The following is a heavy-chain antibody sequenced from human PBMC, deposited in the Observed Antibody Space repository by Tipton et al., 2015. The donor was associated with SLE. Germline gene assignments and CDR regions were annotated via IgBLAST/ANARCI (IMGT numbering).Heavy chain of an antibody. CDR2: IFYSGDT. CDR3: ARERRYHYDTSGYLFDS. D-gene: IGHD3-22*01. V-gene: IGHV4-59*11. Sequence: TLSLTCTVSVDSISGHYWSWIRQPPGKGLEWIGHIFYSGDTNYNPSLKSRVSISIDTSEPHFSLKLNSVTAADTAIYYCARERRYHYDTSGYLFDSWGQGTLVTVSS. J-gene: IGHJ4*02. CDR1: VDSISGHY.